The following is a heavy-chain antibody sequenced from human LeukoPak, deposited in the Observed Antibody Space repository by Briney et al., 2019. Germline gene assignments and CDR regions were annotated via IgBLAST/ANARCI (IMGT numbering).Heavy chain of an antibody. V-gene: IGHV1-2*02. CDR3: ARGPFYYDILTGYSDY. J-gene: IGHJ4*02. D-gene: IGHD3-9*01. Sequence: GASVKASCKASGYTFTGYYMHWVRQAPGQGLEWMGWINPNSGGTNYAQKFQGRVTMTRDTSISAAYMELSRLRSDDTAVYYCARGPFYYDILTGYSDYWGQGTLVTVSS. CDR1: GYTFTGYY. CDR2: INPNSGGT.